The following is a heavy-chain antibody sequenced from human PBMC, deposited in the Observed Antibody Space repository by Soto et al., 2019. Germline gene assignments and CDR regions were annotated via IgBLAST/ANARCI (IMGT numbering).Heavy chain of an antibody. D-gene: IGHD1-1*01. V-gene: IGHV1-18*01. CDR3: ARAGRAFYPGQAEYFPF. Sequence: ASVKVSCKASGYTFTSYGISWVRQAPGQGLEWMGWISAYNGNTNSGQKLQGRVTMTTDTSTSTAYMELRSLRSDDTAVYYCARAGRAFYPGQAEYFPFWGQGTLVTVSS. CDR1: GYTFTSYG. CDR2: ISAYNGNT. J-gene: IGHJ1*01.